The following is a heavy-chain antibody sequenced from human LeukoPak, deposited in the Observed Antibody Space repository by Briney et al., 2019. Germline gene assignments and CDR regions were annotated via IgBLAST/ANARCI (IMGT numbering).Heavy chain of an antibody. CDR3: ARDGLLGATNPFDY. CDR1: GFTFSSYA. D-gene: IGHD1-26*01. Sequence: GGSLRLSCAASGFTFSSYAMSWVRQAPGKGLEWVSIIYGADGTYYADSVKGRFTISRDNSKNTLYLQMNSLRPEDTAVYYCARDGLLGATNPFDYWGQGTLVTVSS. V-gene: IGHV3-66*01. J-gene: IGHJ4*02. CDR2: IYGADGT.